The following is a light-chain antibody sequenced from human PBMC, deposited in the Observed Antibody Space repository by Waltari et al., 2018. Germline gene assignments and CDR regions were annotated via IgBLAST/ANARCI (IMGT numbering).Light chain of an antibody. CDR2: TAS. CDR1: QGIAHL. Sequence: WRASQGIAHLLAWYQQKPGKAPNILIYTASSLQRGVPSRFSGSGFGTDFTLTISSLQPEDFATYDCQQANSFPLTFGGGTKVEIK. J-gene: IGKJ4*01. V-gene: IGKV1-12*01. CDR3: QQANSFPLT.